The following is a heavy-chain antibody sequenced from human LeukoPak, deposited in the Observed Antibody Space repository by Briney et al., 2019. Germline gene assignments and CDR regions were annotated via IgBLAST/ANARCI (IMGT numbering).Heavy chain of an antibody. CDR3: ARQKGGYFDY. J-gene: IGHJ4*02. V-gene: IGHV1-3*01. CDR1: GYTFATYT. CDR2: INAGNGNA. D-gene: IGHD3-16*01. Sequence: GASVKVSCKASGYTFATYTMHWVRQAPGQRLEWMGWINAGNGNAKYSQKFQGRVTITRDTSASTAYMELSSLRSEDTAVYYCARQKGGYFDYWGQGTLVTVSS.